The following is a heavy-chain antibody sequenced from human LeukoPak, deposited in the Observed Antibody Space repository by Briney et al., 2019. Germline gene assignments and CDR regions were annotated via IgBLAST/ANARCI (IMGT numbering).Heavy chain of an antibody. CDR2: INHSGST. Sequence: SETLSLTCAVYGVSFSGYYWSWIRQPPGKGLEWIGEINHSGSTNYNPSLKSRVTISVDTSKNQFSLKLSSVTAADTAVYYCARGKVQLWSLSIYYYGMDVWGQGTTVTVSS. J-gene: IGHJ6*02. CDR1: GVSFSGYY. D-gene: IGHD5-18*01. V-gene: IGHV4-34*01. CDR3: ARGKVQLWSLSIYYYGMDV.